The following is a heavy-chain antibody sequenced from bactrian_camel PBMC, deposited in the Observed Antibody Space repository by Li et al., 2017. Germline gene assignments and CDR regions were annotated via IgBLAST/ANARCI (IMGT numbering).Heavy chain of an antibody. V-gene: IGHV3S1*01. CDR3: VIDRVCRFAWPRGPDFGY. CDR2: ISTLSTREST. D-gene: IGHD5*01. J-gene: IGHJ6*01. Sequence: HVQLVESGGGPVQAGGSLRLSCVASGYTVRHHCMGWFRQVPGQAREGVAAISTLSTRESTYYIDSVKGRFTISKDNADNTLYLQMNSLKPEDTAMYYCVIDRVCRFAWPRGPDFGYWGQGTQVTVS. CDR1: GYTVRHHC.